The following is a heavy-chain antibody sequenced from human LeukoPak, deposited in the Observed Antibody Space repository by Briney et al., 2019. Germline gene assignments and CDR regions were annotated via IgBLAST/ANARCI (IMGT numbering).Heavy chain of an antibody. CDR1: GGSISSAGYY. J-gene: IGHJ5*02. V-gene: IGHV4-31*03. Sequence: PSETLSLTCTVSGGSISSAGYYWSWIRQHPGKGLEWIGYIYYSGSTYYNPSLKSRVTISVDTSKNQFSLKLSSVTAADTAVYYCARALAFCGGACYSRWFDPWGQGTLVTVSS. D-gene: IGHD2-21*02. CDR3: ARALAFCGGACYSRWFDP. CDR2: IYYSGST.